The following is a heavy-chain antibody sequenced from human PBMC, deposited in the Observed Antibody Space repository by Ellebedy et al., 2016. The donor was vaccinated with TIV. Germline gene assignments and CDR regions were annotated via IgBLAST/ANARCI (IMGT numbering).Heavy chain of an antibody. D-gene: IGHD6-19*01. CDR1: GFTFSNYW. V-gene: IGHV3-7*01. J-gene: IGHJ4*01. CDR3: ARDQWLGRAYYFDY. CDR2: IKQDGSEK. Sequence: GESLKISCAASGFTFSNYWMTWVRQAPGKGLEWVANIKQDGSEKYYVDSVEGRFSISRDNTRKSLYLQMNSLTDEDTAVYYCARDQWLGRAYYFDYWGQGTLVTVSS.